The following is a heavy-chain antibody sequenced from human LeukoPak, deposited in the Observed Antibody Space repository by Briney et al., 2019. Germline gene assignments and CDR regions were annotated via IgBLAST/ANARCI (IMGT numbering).Heavy chain of an antibody. CDR3: ARGDRGDYFDY. CDR2: ISYDGSNK. CDR1: GFTFSSYG. Sequence: PGGSLRLSCAASGFTFSSYGMHWVRQAPGKGLEWVAVISYDGSNKYYADSVKGRFTISRDNSKNTLYLQMNSLRAEDTAVYYCARGDRGDYFDYWGQGTLVTVSS. D-gene: IGHD2-21*01. V-gene: IGHV3-30*19. J-gene: IGHJ4*02.